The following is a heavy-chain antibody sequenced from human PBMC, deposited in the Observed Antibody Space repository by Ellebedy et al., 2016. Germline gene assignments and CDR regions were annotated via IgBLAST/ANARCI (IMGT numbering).Heavy chain of an antibody. CDR1: GYTLTELS. J-gene: IGHJ4*02. V-gene: IGHV1-24*01. CDR2: FDPEDGET. CDR3: ATDTSQYYYDSSGYSRRYFDY. Sequence: ASVKVSCKVSGYTLTELSMHWVRQAPGKGLEWMGGFDPEDGETIYAQKFQGRVTMTEDTSTDTAYMELSSLRSEDTAVYYCATDTSQYYYDSSGYSRRYFDYWGQGTLVTVSS. D-gene: IGHD3-22*01.